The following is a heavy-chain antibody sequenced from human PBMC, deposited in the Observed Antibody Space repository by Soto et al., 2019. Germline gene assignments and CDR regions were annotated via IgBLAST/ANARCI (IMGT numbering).Heavy chain of an antibody. CDR3: ARVRSGMDV. J-gene: IGHJ6*02. V-gene: IGHV3-7*01. CDR2: IKQDGSEK. CDR1: GFTFDDYG. Sequence: GSLRLSCAASGFTFDDYGMTWVRQVPGKGLEWVANIKQDGSEKYYVDSVRGRFTISRDNAKNSLYLQMNSLRAEDTAVYYCARVRSGMDVWGQGTTVTVSS.